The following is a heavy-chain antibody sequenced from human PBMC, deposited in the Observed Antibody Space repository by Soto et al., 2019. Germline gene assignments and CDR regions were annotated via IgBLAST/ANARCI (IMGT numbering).Heavy chain of an antibody. CDR2: IRCDGSNK. V-gene: IGHV3-33*01. Sequence: GGSLRLSCAASGFTFSSYGMNWVRQAPGKGLEGVAVIRCDGSNKYYADSVKGRFTISRDNSKNTLYLQMNRLSAQDTAVYYCSSEIYVSSVSYFFSYYYYYGMDVWGQGTTVTVSS. CDR3: SSEIYVSSVSYFFSYYYYYGMDV. D-gene: IGHD3-22*01. J-gene: IGHJ6*02. CDR1: GFTFSSYG.